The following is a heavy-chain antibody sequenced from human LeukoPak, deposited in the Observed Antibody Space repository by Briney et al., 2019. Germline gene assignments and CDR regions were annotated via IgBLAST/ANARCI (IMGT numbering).Heavy chain of an antibody. CDR2: INPSGDFR. CDR1: GYTFGTHW. V-gene: IGHV1-46*01. D-gene: IGHD6-19*01. CDR3: ARGVAGSYYYYYMDV. J-gene: IGHJ6*03. Sequence: GASVKVSCKASGYTFGTHWMHWVRQAPGQGLEWMAIINPSGDFRSYAQKFQGRVTMTRDTSISTAYMELSRLRSDDTAVYYCARGVAGSYYYYYMDVWGKGTTVTVSS.